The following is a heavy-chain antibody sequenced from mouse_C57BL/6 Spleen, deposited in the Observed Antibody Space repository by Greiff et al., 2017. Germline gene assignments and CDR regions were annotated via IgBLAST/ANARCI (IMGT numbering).Heavy chain of an antibody. Sequence: VQLQQSGAELARPGASVKLSCKASGYTFTSYGISWVKQRTGQGLEWIGEIYPRSGNTYYNEKFKGKATLTADKSSSTAYMELRSLTSEDSAVYFCARSGITTLYYYAMDYWGQGTSVTVSS. J-gene: IGHJ4*01. CDR1: GYTFTSYG. V-gene: IGHV1-81*01. CDR2: IYPRSGNT. D-gene: IGHD1-1*01. CDR3: ARSGITTLYYYAMDY.